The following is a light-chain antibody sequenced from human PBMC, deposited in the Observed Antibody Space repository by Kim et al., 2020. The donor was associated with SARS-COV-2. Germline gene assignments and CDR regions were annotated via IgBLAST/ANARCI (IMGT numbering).Light chain of an antibody. CDR3: QQYNNWPLT. CDR2: GAS. V-gene: IGKV3-15*01. CDR1: QSVSSN. Sequence: VSPRERAALSCRASQSVSSNLARYQQKPGQAPRLLIYGASSRAAGIPARFSGSGSGTAFTLTISSMQSEDFAVYYCQQYNNWPLTFGQGTKVDIK. J-gene: IGKJ1*01.